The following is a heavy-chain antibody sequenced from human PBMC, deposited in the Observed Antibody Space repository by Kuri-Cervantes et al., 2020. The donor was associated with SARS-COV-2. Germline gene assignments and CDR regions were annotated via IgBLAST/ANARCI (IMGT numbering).Heavy chain of an antibody. J-gene: IGHJ6*02. V-gene: IGHV3-74*01. D-gene: IGHD6-13*01. Sequence: GGSLRLSCLASGFTFSSQWMFWVRQVPGKGLMWLSRINNDGSSTIYVDSVKGRFTTSRDNSKNTLYLQMNSLRAEDTAVYYCARSARAAGTYYYYGMDVWGQGTTVTVSS. CDR1: GFTFSSQW. CDR3: ARSARAAGTYYYYGMDV. CDR2: INNDGSST.